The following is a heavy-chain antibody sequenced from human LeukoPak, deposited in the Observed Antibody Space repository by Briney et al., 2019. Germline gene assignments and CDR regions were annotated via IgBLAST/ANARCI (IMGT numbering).Heavy chain of an antibody. CDR2: IYPGDSET. D-gene: IGHD3-22*01. J-gene: IGHJ1*01. CDR1: GYSFTNYW. Sequence: KFGESLKISCEASGYSFTNYWIGWVRQMPGEGLEWKGIIYPGDSETTYSPSFQGQVTISADKSISTAYLQWSSLKASDTAMYYCARQFFDSSGYRYFQHWGQGTLVIVSS. CDR3: ARQFFDSSGYRYFQH. V-gene: IGHV5-51*01.